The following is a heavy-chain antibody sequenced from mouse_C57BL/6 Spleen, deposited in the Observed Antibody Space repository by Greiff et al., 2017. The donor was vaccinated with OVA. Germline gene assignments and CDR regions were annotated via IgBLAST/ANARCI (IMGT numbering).Heavy chain of an antibody. Sequence: EVMLVESGPGMVKPSPSLSLTCTVTGYSITSGCDWYWIRHFPGNKLGWMGYISYSGSTNYNPSLKSGISITHDTSRTAFFLKLNPATTEDTATYYCARGRDYGSSGAWFADWGKGTLVTVSA. D-gene: IGHD1-1*01. CDR1: GYSITSGCD. CDR3: ARGRDYGSSGAWFAD. CDR2: ISYSGST. J-gene: IGHJ3*01. V-gene: IGHV3-1*01.